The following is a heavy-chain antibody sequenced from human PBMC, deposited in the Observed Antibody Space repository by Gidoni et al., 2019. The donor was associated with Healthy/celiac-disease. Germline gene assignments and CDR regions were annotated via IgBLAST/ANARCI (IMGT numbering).Heavy chain of an antibody. J-gene: IGHJ5*02. CDR1: GGSFSGDS. D-gene: IGHD3-10*01. V-gene: IGHV4-34*01. Sequence: QVQLQQWGAGLLKPSETLSLTCAVYGGSFSGDSWSGIRQPPGKGLEWMGEINHSGGPNYNPSLKSRVTISVDTSKNQFSLKLSSVTAADTAVYYCARGRGITMVRGVNYWFDPWGQGTLVTVSS. CDR2: INHSGGP. CDR3: ARGRGITMVRGVNYWFDP.